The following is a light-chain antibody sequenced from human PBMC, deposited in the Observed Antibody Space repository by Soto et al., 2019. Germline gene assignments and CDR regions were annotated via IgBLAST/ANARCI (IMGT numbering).Light chain of an antibody. V-gene: IGKV3-15*01. CDR1: QSVRSN. CDR2: GAS. J-gene: IGKJ1*01. CDR3: QHYNSLHRTWT. Sequence: EIVMTQSPSTLSASLGERATXSCRXSQSVRSNLAGYQQKPGQAPSLLIYGASTMATVIPASFSGSGSGTEFTLTISSLQSEDFAVYHCQHYNSLHRTWTFAQGTEVDIK.